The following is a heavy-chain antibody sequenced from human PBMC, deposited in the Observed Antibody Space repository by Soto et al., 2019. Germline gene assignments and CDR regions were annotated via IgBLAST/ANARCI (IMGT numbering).Heavy chain of an antibody. V-gene: IGHV4-30-4*01. CDR1: GDSISSGDYY. CDR2: IYYSGRT. Sequence: SETLSLTCTVSGDSISSGDYYWSCIRQPPGKGLEWIGYIYYSGRTYYNPSLKSRLTISLDTSKNHFSLKLSSVTAADTAVYYCARGRTHSSSDYWGLGTLVTAPQ. J-gene: IGHJ4*02. CDR3: ARGRTHSSSDY.